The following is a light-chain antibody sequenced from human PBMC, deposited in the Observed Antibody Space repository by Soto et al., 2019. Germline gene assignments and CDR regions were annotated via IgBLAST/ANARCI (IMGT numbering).Light chain of an antibody. CDR3: NSYTSKSTGV. CDR2: EVS. J-gene: IGLJ1*01. V-gene: IGLV2-14*01. CDR1: SSDVGGYNY. Sequence: QSALTQPAYVSGSPGQSITISCTGTSSDVGGYNYVSWYQQHPGKAPKLIIYEVSNRPSGVSNRFSGSKSGNTASLTISGLQAEDEADYDCNSYTSKSTGVFGTGTKVTVL.